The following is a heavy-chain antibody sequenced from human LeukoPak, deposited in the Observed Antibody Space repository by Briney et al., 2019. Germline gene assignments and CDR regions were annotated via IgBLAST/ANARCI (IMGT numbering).Heavy chain of an antibody. Sequence: GGSLRLSCAASGFTLSNYAMSWVPQGPGKGPEWVAGISYSSGSIYYLDSVKGRFTISRDNSRNTLYLQMNSLRAEDTAVYYCAKDVLRLNYGYFDLWGRGTLVSVSS. CDR2: ISYSSGSI. V-gene: IGHV3-23*01. CDR1: GFTLSNYA. D-gene: IGHD3-16*01. J-gene: IGHJ2*01. CDR3: AKDVLRLNYGYFDL.